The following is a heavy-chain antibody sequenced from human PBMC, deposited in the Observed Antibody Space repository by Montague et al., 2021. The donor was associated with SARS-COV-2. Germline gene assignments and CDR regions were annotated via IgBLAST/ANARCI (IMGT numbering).Heavy chain of an antibody. CDR3: ARDKVYGSGRGPREGRYYYYYYGMDV. CDR1: GGSISSGGYY. J-gene: IGHJ6*02. CDR2: IYYSGST. Sequence: ILSLTCTVSGGSISSGGYYWSWIRQHPGKGLEWIGYIYYSGSTYYNPSLKSRVTISVDTSKNQFSLKLSSVTAADTAVYYCARDKVYGSGRGPREGRYYYYYYGMDVWGQGTTVTVSS. D-gene: IGHD3-10*01. V-gene: IGHV4-31*03.